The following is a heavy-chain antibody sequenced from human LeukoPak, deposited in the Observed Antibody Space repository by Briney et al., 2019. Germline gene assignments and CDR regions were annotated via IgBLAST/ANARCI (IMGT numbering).Heavy chain of an antibody. CDR1: GFTFSSYG. V-gene: IGHV3-30*02. Sequence: SGGSLRLSCAASGFTFSSYGMHWVRQAPGKGLEWVAFIRYADSVKGRFTISRDKSKNTLYLQMNSLRAEDTAVYYCAKDYATTTDYWGQGTLVTVSS. CDR3: AKDYATTTDY. D-gene: IGHD4-11*01. J-gene: IGHJ4*02. CDR2: IR.